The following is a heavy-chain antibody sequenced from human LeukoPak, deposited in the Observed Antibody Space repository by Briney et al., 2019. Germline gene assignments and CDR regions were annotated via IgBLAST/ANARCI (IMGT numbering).Heavy chain of an antibody. J-gene: IGHJ5*02. D-gene: IGHD2-15*01. Sequence: SETLSLTCTVSGGSISSYYWSWIRQPPGKGLEWIGYIYYSGSTNYNPSLKSRVTISVDTSKNQFSLKLSSVTAADTAMYYCARQKLLWIWFDPWGQGTLVTVSS. CDR3: ARQKLLWIWFDP. CDR1: GGSISSYY. CDR2: IYYSGST. V-gene: IGHV4-59*08.